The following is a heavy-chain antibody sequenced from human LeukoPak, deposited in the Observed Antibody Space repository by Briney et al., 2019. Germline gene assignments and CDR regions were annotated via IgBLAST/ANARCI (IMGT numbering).Heavy chain of an antibody. D-gene: IGHD6-13*01. V-gene: IGHV4-61*02. Sequence: SQTLSLTCNVSGGSISSGSYYWSWIRQPAGKGLEWIGRIYTSGSTNYNPSLKSRATISVETSKNQFYLKLSSVTAADTAVYYCARDGSPSTYYYYYYMDVWGKGTTVTVSS. CDR1: GGSISSGSYY. CDR2: IYTSGST. CDR3: ARDGSPSTYYYYYYMDV. J-gene: IGHJ6*03.